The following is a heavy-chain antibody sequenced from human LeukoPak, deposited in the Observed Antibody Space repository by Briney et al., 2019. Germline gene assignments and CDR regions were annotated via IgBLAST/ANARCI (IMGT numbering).Heavy chain of an antibody. Sequence: PSQTLSLTCTVSGGSISSGSYYWSWIRQPAGKGLEWIGRIYTGGSTNYNPSLKSRVTISVDTSKNQFSLKLSSVTAADTAVYYCARDEWGWFDPWGQGTLVTVSS. J-gene: IGHJ5*02. CDR3: ARDEWGWFDP. V-gene: IGHV4-61*02. D-gene: IGHD1-26*01. CDR2: IYTGGST. CDR1: GGSISSGSYY.